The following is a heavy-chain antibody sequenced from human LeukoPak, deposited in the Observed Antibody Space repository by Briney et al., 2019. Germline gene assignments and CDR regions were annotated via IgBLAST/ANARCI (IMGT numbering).Heavy chain of an antibody. CDR1: GYIFTRYG. J-gene: IGHJ4*02. CDR3: GRENFASETYYCDY. D-gene: IGHD3-10*01. CDR2: ISAYNGNT. V-gene: IGHV1-18*01. Sequence: ASVKVSCKASGYIFTRYGVTWLGKAPGQGLEWMGWISAYNGNTKYEEKVQDRVTVTTDTSTNTVYMELRSLRSDDSAVYYCGRENFASETYYCDYWGQGTQVTVSS.